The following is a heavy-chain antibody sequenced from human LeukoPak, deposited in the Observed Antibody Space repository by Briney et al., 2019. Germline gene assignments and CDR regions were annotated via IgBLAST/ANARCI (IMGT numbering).Heavy chain of an antibody. CDR2: ISGSGGIT. D-gene: IGHD6-13*01. V-gene: IGHV3-23*01. J-gene: IGHJ4*02. CDR3: AKRTEKGIAAAFDY. CDR1: GFTFSSYA. Sequence: PGGSLRLSCAASGFTFSSYAMSWVRQAPGKGLEWVSAISGSGGITYYADSVXXRFTISRDNSKNTLYLQMNSLRAEDTAVYYCAKRTEKGIAAAFDYWGQGTLVTVSS.